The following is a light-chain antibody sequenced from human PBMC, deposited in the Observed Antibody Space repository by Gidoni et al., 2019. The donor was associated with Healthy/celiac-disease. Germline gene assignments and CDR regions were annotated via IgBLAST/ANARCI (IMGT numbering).Light chain of an antibody. CDR1: SLRSYY. CDR2: GKN. Sequence: SSELTQDPAVSVALGQTVRITCQGDSLRSYYASWYQQKPGQAPVLVIYGKNNRPSGIPDRFSGSSSGNTASLTITGAQAEDDADYYCNSRDSSGNLLVFGGGTKLTVL. CDR3: NSRDSSGNLLV. J-gene: IGLJ3*02. V-gene: IGLV3-19*01.